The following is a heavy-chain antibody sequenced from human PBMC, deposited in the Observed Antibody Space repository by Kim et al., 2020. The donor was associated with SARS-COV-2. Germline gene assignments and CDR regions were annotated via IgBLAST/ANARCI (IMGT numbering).Heavy chain of an antibody. D-gene: IGHD3-22*01. CDR2: IYSGGTT. CDR1: GFTVRSNS. V-gene: IGHV3-53*01. J-gene: IGHJ4*02. Sequence: GGSLRLSCAPSGFTVRSNSMSWVRQAPGKGLEWVSIIYSGGTTYYVDSVKGRFTISRDNSKNTLYLQMNTLRAEDTAVYYCARSGYYDSGAYQYYFDYWGQGALVTVSS. CDR3: ARSGYYDSGAYQYYFDY.